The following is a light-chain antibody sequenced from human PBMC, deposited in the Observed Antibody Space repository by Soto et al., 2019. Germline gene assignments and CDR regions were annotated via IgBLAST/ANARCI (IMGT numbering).Light chain of an antibody. V-gene: IGKV1-5*03. Sequence: DIQMTQSPSTLSASVGDRVTSTCRASQSISSWLAWYQQKPGKAPNLLIYKASSLESGVPSRFSGSGSGTEFTLTISSLQPDDFATYYCQQYNSYLLTFGGGTKVEIK. J-gene: IGKJ4*01. CDR2: KAS. CDR3: QQYNSYLLT. CDR1: QSISSW.